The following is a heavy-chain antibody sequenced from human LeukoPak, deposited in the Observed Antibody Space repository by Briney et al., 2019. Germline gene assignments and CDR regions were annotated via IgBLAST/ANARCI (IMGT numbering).Heavy chain of an antibody. J-gene: IGHJ3*02. CDR3: ARDPGYCSGGSCHAFDI. V-gene: IGHV1-18*01. D-gene: IGHD2-15*01. Sequence: ASVKVSCKASGYTFTSYGISWVRQAPGQGLEWMGWISAYNGNTNYAQKLQGRVTMTTDTSTSTAYMELRSLSSDDTAVYYCARDPGYCSGGSCHAFDIWGQGTMVTVSS. CDR1: GYTFTSYG. CDR2: ISAYNGNT.